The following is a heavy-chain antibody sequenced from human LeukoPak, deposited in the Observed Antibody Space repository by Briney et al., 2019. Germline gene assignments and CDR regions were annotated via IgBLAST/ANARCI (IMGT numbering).Heavy chain of an antibody. CDR2: IYNSGST. Sequence: GGSLRLSCAASGFTVGYNYMTWVRQAPGKGLEWVAAIYNSGSTYYADSVKGRFTISRDNSKNTMYLQMNSLKGEDTAVYYCAKVFIVVVPAAIGGAFDIWGQGTMVTVSS. CDR1: GFTVGYNY. J-gene: IGHJ3*02. V-gene: IGHV3-66*01. D-gene: IGHD2-2*01. CDR3: AKVFIVVVPAAIGGAFDI.